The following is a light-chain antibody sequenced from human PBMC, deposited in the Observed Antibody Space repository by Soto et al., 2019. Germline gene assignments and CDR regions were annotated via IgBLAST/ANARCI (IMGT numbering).Light chain of an antibody. J-gene: IGLJ2*01. Sequence: QSVLTQPPSASRTPGQRVSISCSGSSSNIGSNYVYWYQRLPGTAPKLLIYRNNQRPSGVPDRFSGSKSGTSASLAISGLRSEDEADYFCAAWDDSLSGPVFGGGTKLTVL. CDR1: SSNIGSNY. V-gene: IGLV1-47*01. CDR3: AAWDDSLSGPV. CDR2: RNN.